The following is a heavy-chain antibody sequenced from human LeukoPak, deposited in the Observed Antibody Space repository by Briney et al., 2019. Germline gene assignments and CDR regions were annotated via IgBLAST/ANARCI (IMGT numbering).Heavy chain of an antibody. CDR3: ASHIVVVPAALYYYYGMDV. CDR2: IIPIFGIA. J-gene: IGHJ6*02. V-gene: IGHV1-69*04. Sequence: ASAKVSCKASGGTFSSYAISWVRQAPGQGLEWMGRIIPIFGIANYAQKFQGRVTITADKSTSTAYMELSSLRSEDTAVYYCASHIVVVPAALYYYYGMDVWGQGTTVTVSS. D-gene: IGHD2-2*01. CDR1: GGTFSSYA.